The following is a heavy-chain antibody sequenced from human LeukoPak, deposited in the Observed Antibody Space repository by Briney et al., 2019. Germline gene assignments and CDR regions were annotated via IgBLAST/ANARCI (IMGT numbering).Heavy chain of an antibody. CDR2: NYYSGST. J-gene: IGHJ4*02. V-gene: IGHV4-31*03. CDR3: ARNYYFDL. Sequence: PSETLSLTCTVSDCSISSGGYYWSWIPPHPGKGLEWIGYNYYSGSTYYNPSLKSRVTISGDTSKNQFSLRLSSVTAADTAVYYCARNYYFDLWGQGTLVTVSS. CDR1: DCSISSGGYY.